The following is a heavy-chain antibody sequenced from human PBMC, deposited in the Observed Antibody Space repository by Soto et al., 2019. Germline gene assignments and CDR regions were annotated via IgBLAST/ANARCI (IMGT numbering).Heavy chain of an antibody. J-gene: IGHJ5*02. CDR1: GGSINNYY. CDR2: VYYTGST. Sequence: QVQLQESGPGLVKSSETLSLTCTVSGGSINNYYWTWIRQPPGKGLEWIGYVYYTGSTSYNPSLKCRVTISLDTSMNQFSLTLNSVTAADTAMYFCARYSPPKKSYDSNPGWFDPWGQGTLVAVSS. V-gene: IGHV4-59*01. CDR3: ARYSPPKKSYDSNPGWFDP. D-gene: IGHD3-22*01.